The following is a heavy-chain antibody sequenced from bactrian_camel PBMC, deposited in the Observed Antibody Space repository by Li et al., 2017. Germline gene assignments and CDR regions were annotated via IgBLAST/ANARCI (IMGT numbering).Heavy chain of an antibody. D-gene: IGHD3*01. J-gene: IGHJ4*01. CDR3: AAEMYYWGESFSLCPVSFGH. V-gene: IGHV3S9*01. CDR1: VSSANDYC. Sequence: HVQLVESGGGSVQAGGSLRLSCAVSVSSANDYCLGWFRQASGKEREWVGSLDSDGRINYADSVKGRFTISQDNAQNTVYLQMNSLEPEDTAVYYCAAEMYYWGESFSLCPVSFGHWGRGTQVTVS. CDR2: LDSDGRI.